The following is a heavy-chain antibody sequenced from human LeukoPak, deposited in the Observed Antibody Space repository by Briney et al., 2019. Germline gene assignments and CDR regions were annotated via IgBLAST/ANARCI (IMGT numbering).Heavy chain of an antibody. D-gene: IGHD6-19*01. J-gene: IGHJ6*02. CDR2: ISYDGSNK. Sequence: PGGSLRLSCAASGFTFSSYGMHWVRQAPGKGLEWVAVISYDGSNKYYADSVKGRFTISRDNSKNTLYLQMNSLRAEDTAVYYCARVRRPSGWGYGMDVWGQGTTATVSS. CDR3: ARVRRPSGWGYGMDV. V-gene: IGHV3-30*03. CDR1: GFTFSSYG.